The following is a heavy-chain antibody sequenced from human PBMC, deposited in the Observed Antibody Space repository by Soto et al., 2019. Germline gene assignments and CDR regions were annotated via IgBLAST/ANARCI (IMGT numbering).Heavy chain of an antibody. D-gene: IGHD6-25*01. V-gene: IGHV1-46*01. CDR1: GYTFTIYY. Sequence: GASVKVSCKAFGYTFTIYYIHWVRQAPGQGLEWMGVINTSGGSPTYAQKFQDRVTMTRDTSTSTVYMELSSLRSEDTAVYYCARGGHHSDYYYYYGMDVWGQGTTVTVSS. J-gene: IGHJ6*02. CDR3: ARGGHHSDYYYYYGMDV. CDR2: INTSGGSP.